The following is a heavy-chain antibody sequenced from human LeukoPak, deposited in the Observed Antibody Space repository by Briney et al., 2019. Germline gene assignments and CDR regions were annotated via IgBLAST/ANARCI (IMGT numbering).Heavy chain of an antibody. D-gene: IGHD6-19*01. V-gene: IGHV3-23*01. CDR1: GFTFRSYA. CDR3: ATISSGWY. CDR2: ISASGGST. Sequence: PGGSLRLSCVASGFTFRSYAVNWVRQAPGKGLEWVSVISASGGSTYYADSVKGRFTISRDNPKNTLYLQMTSLRAEDTAVYYCATISSGWYWGQGTLVTVSS. J-gene: IGHJ4*02.